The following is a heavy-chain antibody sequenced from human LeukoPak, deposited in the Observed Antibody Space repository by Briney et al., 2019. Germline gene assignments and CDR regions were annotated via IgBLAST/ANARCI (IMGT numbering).Heavy chain of an antibody. V-gene: IGHV4-34*01. J-gene: IGHJ4*02. CDR2: INHSGST. CDR3: ARHPYSGGNYPFGS. Sequence: SETLSLTCAVYGGSFSGYYWSWIRQPPGKGLEWIGEINHSGSTNYNPSLKSRVTISVDTSKNQFSLKLSSVTAADTAIYYCARHPYSGGNYPFGSWGQGILVTVSS. D-gene: IGHD1-26*01. CDR1: GGSFSGYY.